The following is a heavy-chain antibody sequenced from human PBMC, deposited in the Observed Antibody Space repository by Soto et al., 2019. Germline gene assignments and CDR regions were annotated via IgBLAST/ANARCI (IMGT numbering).Heavy chain of an antibody. V-gene: IGHV5-51*01. J-gene: IGHJ4*02. CDR3: ARSAGNAGSFSEY. D-gene: IGHD2-15*01. CDR2: IYPGDSDT. Sequence: GESLKISCKGSGYTFTSYWIGWVRQMPGEGLEWLGVIYPGDSDTRYSPSSQGQVTISADKSINTAYLQWGSLKASDSAIYYCARSAGNAGSFSEYWGQGTLVTVSS. CDR1: GYTFTSYW.